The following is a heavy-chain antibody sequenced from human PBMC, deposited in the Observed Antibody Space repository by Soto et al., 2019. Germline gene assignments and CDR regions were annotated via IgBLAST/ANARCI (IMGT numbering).Heavy chain of an antibody. V-gene: IGHV4-59*08. CDR1: GGSISSYY. J-gene: IGHJ4*02. CDR3: ARLSQQWLVMPFDY. D-gene: IGHD6-19*01. CDR2: IYYSGST. Sequence: SETLSLTCTVSGGSISSYYWSWIRQPPGKGLEWIGYIYYSGSTNYNPSLKSRVTISVDTSKNQFSLKLSSVTAADTAVYYCARLSQQWLVMPFDYWGQGTLVTVSS.